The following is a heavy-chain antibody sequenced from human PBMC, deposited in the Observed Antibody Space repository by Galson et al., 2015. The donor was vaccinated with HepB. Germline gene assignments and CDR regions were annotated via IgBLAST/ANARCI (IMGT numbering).Heavy chain of an antibody. D-gene: IGHD2-2*01. V-gene: IGHV1-3*01. CDR1: GYTFTSYA. CDR3: ARDRCSSTSCYVADDAFDI. CDR2: INAGNGNT. Sequence: SVKVSCKASGYTFTSYAMHWVRQAPGQRLEWMGWINAGNGNTKYSQKFQGRVTITRDTSASTAYMELSSLRSEDTAVYYCARDRCSSTSCYVADDAFDIWGQGTMVTVSS. J-gene: IGHJ3*02.